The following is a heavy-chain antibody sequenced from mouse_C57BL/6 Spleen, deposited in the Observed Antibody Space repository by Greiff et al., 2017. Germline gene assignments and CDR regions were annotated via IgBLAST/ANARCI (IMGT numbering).Heavy chain of an antibody. CDR3: TREGYGSDY. CDR1: GFTFSSYA. J-gene: IGHJ2*01. Sequence: EVMLVESGAGLVKPGGSLKLSCAASGFTFSSYAMSWVRQTPEKRLEWVAYISSGGDYIYYADTVKGRFTISRDTARNTLYLQMSSLKSDYTAMYYCTREGYGSDYWGQGTTLTVSS. V-gene: IGHV5-9-1*02. CDR2: ISSGGDYI. D-gene: IGHD1-2*01.